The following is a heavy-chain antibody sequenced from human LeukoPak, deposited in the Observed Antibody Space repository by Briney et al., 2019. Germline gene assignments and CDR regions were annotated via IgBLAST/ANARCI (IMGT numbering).Heavy chain of an antibody. CDR1: GGSISSYY. Sequence: SETLSLTCTVSGGSISSYYWSWIRQPAGKGLEWIGRIYTSGSTNYNPSLKSRVTISVDTSKNQFSLKLSSVTAADTAVYYCARDGSVDTVFGFDPWGQGTLVTVSS. CDR2: IYTSGST. D-gene: IGHD5-18*01. CDR3: ARDGSVDTVFGFDP. J-gene: IGHJ5*02. V-gene: IGHV4-4*07.